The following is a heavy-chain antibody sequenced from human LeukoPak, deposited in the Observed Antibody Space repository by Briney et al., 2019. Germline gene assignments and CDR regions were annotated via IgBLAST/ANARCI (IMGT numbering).Heavy chain of an antibody. D-gene: IGHD2-2*01. CDR1: GGSISSYY. CDR2: IYYSGST. Sequence: PSETLSLTCTVSGGSISSYYWSWIRQPPGKGLEWIGYIYYSGSTNYNPSLKSRVTISVDTSKNQFSLKLSSVTAADTAVYYCARRPCSSTSCNRYYMDVWGKGTTVTVSS. J-gene: IGHJ6*03. CDR3: ARRPCSSTSCNRYYMDV. V-gene: IGHV4-59*12.